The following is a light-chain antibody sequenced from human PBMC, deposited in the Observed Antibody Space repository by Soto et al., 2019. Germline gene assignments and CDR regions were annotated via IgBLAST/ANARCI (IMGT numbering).Light chain of an antibody. V-gene: IGKV3-11*01. J-gene: IGKJ2*01. Sequence: EIVLTQSPATLSLSPGTGATLSCRASQIVTSSLAWYQQRPGQAPRLLIYDTFTRATGIPARISAKGAGTDFTLTISSLEPEDSAVYFCQLRSDWPPTYTFGQGTKLE. CDR1: QIVTSS. CDR3: QLRSDWPPTYT. CDR2: DTF.